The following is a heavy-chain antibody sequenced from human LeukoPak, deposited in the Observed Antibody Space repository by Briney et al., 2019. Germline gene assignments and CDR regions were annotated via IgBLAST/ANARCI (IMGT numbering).Heavy chain of an antibody. CDR3: TRAHMYFFDY. D-gene: IGHD2-21*01. Sequence: GASVKVSCKASGYSFTGYFMHWVRQAPGQGLEWMGWINPNSGDTNYAQKFQGRVTMTRDTSISTAYMELSRLRSDDTAAYYCTRAHMYFFDYWGQGTLVTVSS. CDR2: INPNSGDT. J-gene: IGHJ4*02. CDR1: GYSFTGYF. V-gene: IGHV1-2*02.